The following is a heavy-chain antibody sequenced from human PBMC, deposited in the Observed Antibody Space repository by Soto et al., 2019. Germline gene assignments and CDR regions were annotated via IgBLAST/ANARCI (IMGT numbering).Heavy chain of an antibody. Sequence: EVQLLESGGGLVQPGGSLRLSCAASGFTFGNYGMNWVRQAPGKGLEWVSGISGGGGSTYYADSVKGRFTISRDPSKNTIFLEMNSLRAEDTAVYYCAKGCIVVVTVIRPDDAFDAWGQGTLVTVSS. CDR2: ISGGGGST. CDR3: AKGCIVVVTVIRPDDAFDA. CDR1: GFTFGNYG. D-gene: IGHD2-21*02. J-gene: IGHJ5*01. V-gene: IGHV3-23*01.